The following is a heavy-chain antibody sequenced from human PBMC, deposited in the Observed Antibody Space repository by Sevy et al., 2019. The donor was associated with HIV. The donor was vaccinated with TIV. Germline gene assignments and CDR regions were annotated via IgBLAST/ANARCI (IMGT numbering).Heavy chain of an antibody. J-gene: IGHJ4*02. CDR2: IYYGGST. CDR3: ASVSMIVVVITDDWGYYFDY. D-gene: IGHD3-22*01. CDR1: GGSISSSGYY. Sequence: SETLSLTCTVSGGSISSSGYYWGWIRQPPGKGLEWIGSIYYGGSTYYNPSLKSRITISVDTSKNHFSLKLGSVTAADTAVYYCASVSMIVVVITDDWGYYFDYWGQGTLVTVSS. V-gene: IGHV4-39*02.